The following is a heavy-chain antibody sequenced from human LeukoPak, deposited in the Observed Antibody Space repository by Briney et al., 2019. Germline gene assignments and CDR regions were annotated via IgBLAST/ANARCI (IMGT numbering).Heavy chain of an antibody. CDR1: GGSISSGGYS. D-gene: IGHD3-10*01. J-gene: IGHJ5*02. V-gene: IGHV4-30-2*01. CDR3: ARGCRPYYYGSGSYYNPPYWFDP. Sequence: SETLSLTCAVSGGSISSGGYSWSWIRQPPGKGLEWIGYIYHSGSTYYHPSLKSRVTISVDRSKNQFSLKLSSVTAADTAVYYCARGCRPYYYGSGSYYNPPYWFDPWGQGTLVTVSS. CDR2: IYHSGST.